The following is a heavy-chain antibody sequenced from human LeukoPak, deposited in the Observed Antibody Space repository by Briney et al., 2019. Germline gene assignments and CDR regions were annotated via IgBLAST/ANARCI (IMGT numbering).Heavy chain of an antibody. CDR3: AKEDRVYYYYYMDV. Sequence: GGSLRLACAASGLTFSSYGMDWVRQAPGKGLEWVACIRYDGSNKYYADSVKGRFTISRDNSKNTLYLQMNSLRAEDTAVYYCAKEDRVYYYYYMDVWGKGTTVTISS. CDR1: GLTFSSYG. J-gene: IGHJ6*03. V-gene: IGHV3-30*02. CDR2: IRYDGSNK.